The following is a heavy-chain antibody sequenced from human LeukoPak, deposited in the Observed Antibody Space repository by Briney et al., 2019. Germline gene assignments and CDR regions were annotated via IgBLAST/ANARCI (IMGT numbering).Heavy chain of an antibody. V-gene: IGHV3-48*01. CDR1: GFTFSSYS. J-gene: IGHJ4*02. Sequence: GGSLRLSCAASGFTFSSYSMNWVRQAPGKGLEWVSYISSSSSTIYYADSVKGRFTISRDNAKNSLYPQMNSLRAEDTAVYYCARGGGYDFWSGSLDYWGQGTLVTVSS. CDR3: ARGGGYDFWSGSLDY. D-gene: IGHD3-3*01. CDR2: ISSSSSTI.